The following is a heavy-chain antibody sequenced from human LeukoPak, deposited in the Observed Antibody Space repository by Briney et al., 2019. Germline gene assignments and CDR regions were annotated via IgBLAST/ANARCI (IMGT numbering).Heavy chain of an antibody. V-gene: IGHV4-39*07. CDR1: VGSISSSSYY. CDR3: ARVYCSSTSCYPGYNWFDP. D-gene: IGHD2-2*01. Sequence: SETLSLTCTLSVGSISSSSYYWGWVRQPPGKGLEWIGRIYYSGSTYYNPSLKSRVTISVDTSKNQFSLKLSSVTAADAAVYYCARVYCSSTSCYPGYNWFDPWGQGTLVTVSS. J-gene: IGHJ5*02. CDR2: IYYSGST.